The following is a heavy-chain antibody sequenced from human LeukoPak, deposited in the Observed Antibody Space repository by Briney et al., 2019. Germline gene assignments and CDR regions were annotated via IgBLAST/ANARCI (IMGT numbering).Heavy chain of an antibody. Sequence: QTGGSLRLSCAASGFTLSSYWMNWVRQAPGKGLVWVSRINGDGSSMPYANSVKGRFTISRDNAKNTLYLQMHSLRADDTAVYYCARGSTSGWPDYFDYWGQGSVVTVSS. CDR1: GFTLSSYW. D-gene: IGHD6-19*01. V-gene: IGHV3-74*01. CDR2: INGDGSSM. CDR3: ARGSTSGWPDYFDY. J-gene: IGHJ4*02.